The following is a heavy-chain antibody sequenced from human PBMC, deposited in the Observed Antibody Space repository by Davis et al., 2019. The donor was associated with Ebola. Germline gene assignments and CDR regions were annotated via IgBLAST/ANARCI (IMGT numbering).Heavy chain of an antibody. D-gene: IGHD3-22*01. CDR1: GFTFGDYA. Sequence: GGSLRLPCAASGFTFGDYAMHWVRQVPGKGLEWVSGISYNSGSEGYSDSVKGRFTISRDNAKKSLFLQMNSLRPQDTALYFCASSAAHYYDSRGDLHNWGQGTQVTVSS. CDR3: ASSAAHYYDSRGDLHN. V-gene: IGHV3-9*01. J-gene: IGHJ4*02. CDR2: ISYNSGSE.